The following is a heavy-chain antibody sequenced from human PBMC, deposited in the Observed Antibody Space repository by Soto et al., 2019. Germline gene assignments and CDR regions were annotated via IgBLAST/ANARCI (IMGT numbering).Heavy chain of an antibody. D-gene: IGHD4-17*01. CDR1: GGSLNSGRYF. CDR2: VYSGDIA. V-gene: IGHV4-31*03. J-gene: IGHJ5*02. Sequence: QVQLQESGPGLVRPSQTLSLTCTVSGGSLNSGRYFWSWIRQVPGKGLEWIGYVYSGDIAYYNPSLQSRVTISLDTCKKQFSLTLTSVTAADTAIYFCAREVMTSVTRGWFDPWGQGTLVTVSS. CDR3: AREVMTSVTRGWFDP.